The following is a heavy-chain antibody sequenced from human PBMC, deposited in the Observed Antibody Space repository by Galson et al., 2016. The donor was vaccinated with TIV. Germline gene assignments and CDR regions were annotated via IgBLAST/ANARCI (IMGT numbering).Heavy chain of an antibody. D-gene: IGHD3-10*01. V-gene: IGHV1-69*13. CDR2: IIPILGSS. CDR3: ARVRFGELSGYYYYMDV. CDR1: GDTFASYA. Sequence: SVKVSCKASGDTFASYAFSWVRQAPGQGLEVMGRIIPILGSSDYAQRFQGRVTITADASTSTVYMELRRLRSEDTAMYYCARVRFGELSGYYYYMDVWGKGTTVTVSS. J-gene: IGHJ6*03.